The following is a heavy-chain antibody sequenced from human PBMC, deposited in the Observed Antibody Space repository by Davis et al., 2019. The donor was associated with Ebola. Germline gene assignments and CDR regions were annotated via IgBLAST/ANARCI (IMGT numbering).Heavy chain of an antibody. CDR1: GFTVSSNY. Sequence: GGSLRLSCAASGFTVSSNYMSWVRQAPGKGLEWVSVIYSGGSTYYADSVKGRFTISRDNSKNTLYLQMNSLRAEDTAVYYCAKPAGYCSGGSCYPYFDYWGQGTLVTVSS. CDR3: AKPAGYCSGGSCYPYFDY. D-gene: IGHD2-15*01. V-gene: IGHV3-53*01. CDR2: IYSGGST. J-gene: IGHJ4*02.